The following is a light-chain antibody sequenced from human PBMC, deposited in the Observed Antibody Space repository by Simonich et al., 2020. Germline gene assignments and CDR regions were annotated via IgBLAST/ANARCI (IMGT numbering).Light chain of an antibody. CDR2: DVS. CDR3: SSYTSSSTVV. Sequence: QSALTQPASVSGSPGQPITISCPGTSSDVGGYNYVSWYQHHPGKAPKLMIYDVSKRPSGVSNRFSGSKSGNTASLTISGLQAEDEADYYCSSYTSSSTVVFGGGTKLTVL. V-gene: IGLV2-14*03. J-gene: IGLJ2*01. CDR1: SSDVGGYNY.